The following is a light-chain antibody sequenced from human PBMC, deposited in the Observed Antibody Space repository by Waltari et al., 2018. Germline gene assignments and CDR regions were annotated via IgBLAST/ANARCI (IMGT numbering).Light chain of an antibody. CDR2: GAS. V-gene: IGKV3-15*01. CDR3: QQYNNWPGGT. J-gene: IGKJ1*01. Sequence: EIVMTQSPATLSVSPGERATLSCRASQSVSSNLAWYQQNPGQAPRLLIYGASTRATGIPARFSGSGSGTEFTLTISSLQSEDFAVYYCQQYNNWPGGTFGQGTKVEIK. CDR1: QSVSSN.